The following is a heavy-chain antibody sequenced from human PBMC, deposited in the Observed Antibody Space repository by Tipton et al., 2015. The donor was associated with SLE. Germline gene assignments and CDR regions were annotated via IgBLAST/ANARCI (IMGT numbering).Heavy chain of an antibody. CDR3: VRLEWEVFPASVDY. V-gene: IGHV4-38-2*01. D-gene: IGHD1-26*01. CDR2: IHHSGST. CDR1: GYSITSNYY. Sequence: LRLSCAVSGYSITSNYYWGWVRQSPGKGLEYIGTIHHSGSTHYNPSLSSRVTISRDTSKNQFSLKLSFVTTADTAIYYCVRLEWEVFPASVDYWGQGTLVTVSS. J-gene: IGHJ4*02.